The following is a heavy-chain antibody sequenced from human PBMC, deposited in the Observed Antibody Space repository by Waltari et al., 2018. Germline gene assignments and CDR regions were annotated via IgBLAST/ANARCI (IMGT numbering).Heavy chain of an antibody. CDR2: IYHSGGT. Sequence: QVQLQESGPGLVKPSGTLSLTCAVSGGSISSSNWWSWVRQPPGKGLEWIGEIYHSGGTNYNRYLTSRVTISVDTSKNQFARKLGSVTAADTAVYYCARVTYMITFGGVIDPYGMDVWGQGTTVTVSS. V-gene: IGHV4-4*02. D-gene: IGHD3-16*02. CDR1: GGSISSSNW. J-gene: IGHJ6*02. CDR3: ARVTYMITFGGVIDPYGMDV.